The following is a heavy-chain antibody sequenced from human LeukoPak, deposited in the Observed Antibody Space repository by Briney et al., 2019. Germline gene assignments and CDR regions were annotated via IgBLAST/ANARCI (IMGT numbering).Heavy chain of an antibody. Sequence: SETLSLTCTVSGGSISRHYLNWIRQPPGKGLEWVGYIDYSGSTDYNLSLKSRVTFSVDTSKKQFSLKLSSVTAADTAVYYCARGYSSGWYYFDYWGQGTLVTVSS. CDR1: GGSISRHY. V-gene: IGHV4-59*11. CDR3: ARGYSSGWYYFDY. CDR2: IDYSGST. J-gene: IGHJ4*02. D-gene: IGHD6-19*01.